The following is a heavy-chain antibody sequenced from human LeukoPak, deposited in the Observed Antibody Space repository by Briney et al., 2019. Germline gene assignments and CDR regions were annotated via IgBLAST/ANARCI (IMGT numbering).Heavy chain of an antibody. CDR3: AKSPTVTTRIHSIDP. D-gene: IGHD4-17*01. J-gene: IGHJ4*02. CDR2: ISGSGSNT. Sequence: GGSLRLSCAASGFTFSSYAMSWVRQAPGKGLEWVSSISGSGSNTYYADSVKGQFTISRDSSKSTLYLQMNSLRAEDTAVYYCAKSPTVTTRIHSIDPRGQGTLVTVSS. CDR1: GFTFSSYA. V-gene: IGHV3-23*01.